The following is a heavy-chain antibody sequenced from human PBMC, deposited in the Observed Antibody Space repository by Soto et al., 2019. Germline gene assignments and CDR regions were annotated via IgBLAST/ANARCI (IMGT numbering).Heavy chain of an antibody. V-gene: IGHV1-69*06. J-gene: IGHJ4*02. D-gene: IGHD3-22*01. CDR2: IIPIFGTA. CDR1: GGTFSSYA. CDR3: ARVDYYDSSGYYGTCFDY. Sequence: QVQLVQSGAEVKKPGSSVKVSCKASGGTFSSYAISWVRQAPGQGLEWMGGIIPIFGTANYAQKFQGRVTITADKATSTAYRERSSLRSEDTAVYYCARVDYYDSSGYYGTCFDYWGQGTLVTVSS.